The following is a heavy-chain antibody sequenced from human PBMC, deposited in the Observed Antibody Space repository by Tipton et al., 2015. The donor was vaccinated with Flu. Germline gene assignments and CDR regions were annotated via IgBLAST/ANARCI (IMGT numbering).Heavy chain of an antibody. CDR2: IYHSGST. CDR1: GGSISSSSYY. Sequence: TLSLTCTVSGGSISSSSYYWGWIRQPPGKGLEWIGSIYHSGSTYYNPSLKSRVTISLDKSTNQFSLRLSSVTAADTAIYYCAIDDFGSSWYGYWGQRSLVTVSS. CDR3: AIDDFGSSWYGY. D-gene: IGHD6-13*01. V-gene: IGHV4-39*07. J-gene: IGHJ4*02.